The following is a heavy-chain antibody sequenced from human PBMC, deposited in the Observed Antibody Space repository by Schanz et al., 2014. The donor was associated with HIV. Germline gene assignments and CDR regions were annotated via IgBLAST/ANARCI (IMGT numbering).Heavy chain of an antibody. V-gene: IGHV1-2*02. D-gene: IGHD2-21*02. CDR3: ARDQGYCAGSTCYSWYYFDS. CDR2: INPISGTT. CDR1: GGTFRGYA. J-gene: IGHJ4*02. Sequence: QVQLMQSAAEVKRPGSSVKVSCKASGGTFRGYAISWVRLAPGQGLEWMGGINPISGTTNYAQNFRGRVTLSRDTSTTTAYMEVTKLTYDDTAVYYCARDQGYCAGSTCYSWYYFDSWGQGTPVTVSS.